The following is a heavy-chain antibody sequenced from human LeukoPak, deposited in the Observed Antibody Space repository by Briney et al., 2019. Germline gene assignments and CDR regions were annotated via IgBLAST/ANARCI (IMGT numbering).Heavy chain of an antibody. V-gene: IGHV1-46*01. Sequence: GASVKVSCKASGYTFTSYYMHWVRQAPGQGLEWMGIINPSGGSTSYAQKFQGRVTMTRDTPTSTVYMELSSLRSEDTAVYYCARDGAGSLWFGELLSKYFDYWGQGTLVTVSS. J-gene: IGHJ4*02. CDR1: GYTFTSYY. D-gene: IGHD3-10*01. CDR2: INPSGGST. CDR3: ARDGAGSLWFGELLSKYFDY.